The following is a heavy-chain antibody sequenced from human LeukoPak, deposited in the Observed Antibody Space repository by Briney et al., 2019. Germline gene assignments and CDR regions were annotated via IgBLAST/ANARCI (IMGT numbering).Heavy chain of an antibody. Sequence: SETLSLTCTVSGGSISSFYWSWIRQPPGKGLEWIGYIYYSGNTNYNPSLKNRVTISVDTSKNQFSLKLSSVTAADTAVYYCARGYSGSYGRFDYWGQRTLATFSS. D-gene: IGHD1-26*01. V-gene: IGHV4-59*01. CDR1: GGSISSFY. CDR2: IYYSGNT. J-gene: IGHJ4*02. CDR3: ARGYSGSYGRFDY.